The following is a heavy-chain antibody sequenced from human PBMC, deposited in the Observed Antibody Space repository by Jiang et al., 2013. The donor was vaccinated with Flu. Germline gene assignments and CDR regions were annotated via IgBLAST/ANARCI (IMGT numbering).Heavy chain of an antibody. V-gene: IGHV1-69*04. Sequence: GAEVKKPGSSVKVSCKASGGTFSSYAISWVRQAPGQGLEWMGRIIPILGIANYAQKFQGRVTITADESTSTAYMELSSLRSEDTAVYYCAGPGRVVVKTYYFDYWGQGTLVTVSS. D-gene: IGHD3-22*01. J-gene: IGHJ4*02. CDR1: GGTFSSYA. CDR3: AGPGRVVVKTYYFDY. CDR2: IIPILGIA.